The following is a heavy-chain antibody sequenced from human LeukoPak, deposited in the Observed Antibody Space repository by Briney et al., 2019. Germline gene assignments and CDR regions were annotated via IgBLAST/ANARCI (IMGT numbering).Heavy chain of an antibody. V-gene: IGHV3-20*04. CDR1: GFTFDDFC. CDR3: AKEKGANWDPFDY. CDR2: INWNGETI. Sequence: PGGSLRLSCATSGFTFDDFCMAWVRQLPGKGPEWVSGINWNGETIAYRDSVKGRFTISRASARRSVYLQMNSLRDEDTALYYCAKEKGANWDPFDYWGRGTLVIVSS. D-gene: IGHD7-27*01. J-gene: IGHJ4*02.